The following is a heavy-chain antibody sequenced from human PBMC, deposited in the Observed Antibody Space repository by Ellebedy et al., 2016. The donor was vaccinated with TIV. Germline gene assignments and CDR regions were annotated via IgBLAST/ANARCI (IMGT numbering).Heavy chain of an antibody. CDR3: ARVVDAIPARFDH. J-gene: IGHJ5*02. D-gene: IGHD2-15*01. CDR2: ITSTGTAI. Sequence: RGSLRLSCAASGFTFSSYNMNWVRQAPGKGLEWVAYITSTGTAIYYADSVRGRFTISRDNAKNSLFLQMNSLRAEDTAVYYCARVVDAIPARFDHWGQGTLVTVSS. CDR1: GFTFSSYN. V-gene: IGHV3-48*03.